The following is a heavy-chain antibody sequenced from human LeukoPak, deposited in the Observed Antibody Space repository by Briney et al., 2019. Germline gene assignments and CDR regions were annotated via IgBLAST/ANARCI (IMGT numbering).Heavy chain of an antibody. CDR2: ISESGST. CDR1: GASISSYN. Sequence: SETLSLTCTVSGASISSYNWNWIRQPPGKGLEWIGHISESGSTNYNSSLENRVTLSLDTSKNEISLNLRSATVADTAVYYCARQDALGKFPPPFYMDVWGKGTTVIVS. CDR3: ARQDALGKFPPPFYMDV. V-gene: IGHV4-59*08. J-gene: IGHJ6*03. D-gene: IGHD3-16*01.